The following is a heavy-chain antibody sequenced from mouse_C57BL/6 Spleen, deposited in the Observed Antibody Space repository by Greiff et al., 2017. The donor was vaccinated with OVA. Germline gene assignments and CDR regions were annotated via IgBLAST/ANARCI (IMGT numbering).Heavy chain of an antibody. CDR1: GYAFSSYW. CDR2: IYPGDGDT. CDR3: ARGGYGNYWYFDV. Sequence: QVQLQQSGAELVKPGASVKISCKASGYAFSSYWMNWVKQRPGKGLEWIGQIYPGDGDTNYNGKFKGKATLTADKSSSTAYMQLSSLTSEDSAVYFGARGGYGNYWYFDVWGTGTTVTVSS. D-gene: IGHD2-1*01. J-gene: IGHJ1*03. V-gene: IGHV1-80*01.